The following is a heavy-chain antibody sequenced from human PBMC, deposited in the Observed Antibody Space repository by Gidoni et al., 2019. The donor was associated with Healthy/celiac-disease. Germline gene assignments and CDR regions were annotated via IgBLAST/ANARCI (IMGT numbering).Heavy chain of an antibody. CDR2: IRGSGGST. V-gene: IGHV3-23*01. CDR3: AKDTTQGIAVAGAEYYFDY. D-gene: IGHD6-19*01. CDR1: VFTFSSYA. J-gene: IGHJ4*02. Sequence: EVQLFESGGGLVQPGGSLRLSCAASVFTFSSYAMRGVRQAPGKGLEWVSAIRGSGGSTYYADAVKGRFTISRDNSKNTLYLQMNSRRAEDTAVDYCAKDTTQGIAVAGAEYYFDYWGQGTLVTVSS.